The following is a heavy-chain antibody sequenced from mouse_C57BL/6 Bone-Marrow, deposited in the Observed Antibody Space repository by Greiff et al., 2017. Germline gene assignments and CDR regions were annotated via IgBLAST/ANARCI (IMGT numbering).Heavy chain of an antibody. CDR2: IDPSDSYT. CDR3: GRGVYYSGDFDY. D-gene: IGHD2-12*01. J-gene: IGHJ2*01. CDR1: GYTFTSYW. Sequence: QVQLQQPGAELVMPGASVKLSCKASGYTFTSYWMHWVKQRPGQGLEWIGEIDPSDSYTNYNQKFKGKSTLTVDKSSSTAYMQLSSLTSEDSAVYCCGRGVYYSGDFDYWGQGTTLTGYS. V-gene: IGHV1-69*01.